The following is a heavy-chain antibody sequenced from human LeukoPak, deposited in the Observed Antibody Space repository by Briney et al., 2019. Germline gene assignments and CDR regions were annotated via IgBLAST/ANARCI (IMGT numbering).Heavy chain of an antibody. CDR1: GFTVSSNY. Sequence: GGSLRLSCAASGFTVSSNYMSWVRQAPGKGLEWVSVIYSGGSTYYADSVKGRFTISRDNAKNSVYLQMSSLRAEDTAVYYCARDLGAVRYFDYWGQGTLVTVPS. CDR3: ARDLGAVRYFDY. D-gene: IGHD3-16*01. J-gene: IGHJ4*02. V-gene: IGHV3-53*01. CDR2: IYSGGST.